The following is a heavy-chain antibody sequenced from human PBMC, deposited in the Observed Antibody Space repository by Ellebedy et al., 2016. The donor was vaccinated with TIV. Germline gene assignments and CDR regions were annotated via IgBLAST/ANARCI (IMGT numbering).Heavy chain of an antibody. Sequence: MPSETLSLTCTVSGGSISSYYWSWIRQPAGKGLEWIGRIYTSGSTNYNPSLQSRVTMSVDTSKTQFSLTLSAVTAADTAVDYCARDKEHTHGRTFGSWGQGTLVTVSS. CDR3: ARDKEHTHGRTFGS. D-gene: IGHD1/OR15-1a*01. CDR1: GGSISSYY. V-gene: IGHV4-4*07. CDR2: IYTSGST. J-gene: IGHJ4*02.